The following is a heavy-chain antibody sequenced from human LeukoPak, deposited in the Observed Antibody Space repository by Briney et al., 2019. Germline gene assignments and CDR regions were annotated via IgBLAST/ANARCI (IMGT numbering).Heavy chain of an antibody. CDR3: ARVERWYPADDAFDI. CDR1: GDSLSSNSAA. V-gene: IGHV6-1*01. J-gene: IGHJ3*02. CDR2: TYYRSKWYN. D-gene: IGHD4-23*01. Sequence: SQTLSLTCAISGDSLSSNSAAWMWIRQSPSRGLEWLGRTYYRSKWYNDYAVSVKSRITINPDTSKNQFSLQLNSVTPEDTAVYYCARVERWYPADDAFDIWGQGTMVTVSS.